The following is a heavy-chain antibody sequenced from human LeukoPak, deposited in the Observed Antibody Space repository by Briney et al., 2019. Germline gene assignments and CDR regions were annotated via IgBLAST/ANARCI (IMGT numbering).Heavy chain of an antibody. CDR2: ISGSGGRT. CDR1: GFTFTIYS. J-gene: IGHJ4*02. V-gene: IGHV3-23*01. D-gene: IGHD3-22*01. Sequence: PGGSLRLSCAASGFTFTIYSMTWVRQAPGKGLEWVSVISGSGGRTYYADSVKGRSTISRDNSKNTLYLQMNSLRAEDTAVYYCAKELYYDSSGYPSAFDYWGQGTLVTVSS. CDR3: AKELYYDSSGYPSAFDY.